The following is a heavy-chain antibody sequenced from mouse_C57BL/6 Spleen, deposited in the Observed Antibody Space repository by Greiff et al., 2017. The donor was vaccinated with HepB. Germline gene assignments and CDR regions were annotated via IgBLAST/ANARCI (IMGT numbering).Heavy chain of an antibody. CDR1: GFSLTSYG. CDR3: AKYYVKGYYAMDY. CDR2: IWSGGST. Sequence: VQLQESGPGLVQPSQSLSITCTVSGFSLTSYGVHWVRQPPGKGLEWLGVIWSGGSTDYNAAFISRLSISKDNSKSQVFFKMNSLQADDTAIYYCAKYYVKGYYAMDYWGQGTSVTVSS. J-gene: IGHJ4*01. D-gene: IGHD2-1*01. V-gene: IGHV2-4*01.